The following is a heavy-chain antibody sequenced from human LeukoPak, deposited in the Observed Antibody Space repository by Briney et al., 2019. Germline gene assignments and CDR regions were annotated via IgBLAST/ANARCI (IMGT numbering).Heavy chain of an antibody. J-gene: IGHJ4*02. CDR3: ARDLGDDPTPLYYFDY. CDR1: GFTFSSYG. Sequence: GGSLRLSCAASGFTFSSYGMHWVRQAPGKGLEWVAVISYDGSNKYYADSVKGRFTISRDNSKNTLYLQMNSLRAEDTAVYYCARDLGDDPTPLYYFDYWGQGTLVTVSS. CDR2: ISYDGSNK. V-gene: IGHV3-30*03. D-gene: IGHD3-10*01.